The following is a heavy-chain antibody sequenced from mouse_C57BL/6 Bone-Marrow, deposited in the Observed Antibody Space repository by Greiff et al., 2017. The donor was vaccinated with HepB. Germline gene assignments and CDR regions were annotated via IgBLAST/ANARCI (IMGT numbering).Heavy chain of an antibody. D-gene: IGHD1-1*01. J-gene: IGHJ3*01. CDR2: IWSGGST. CDR1: GFSLTSYG. V-gene: IGHV2-2*01. Sequence: VKLMQSGPGLVQPSQSLSITCTVSGFSLTSYGVHWVRQSPGKGLEWLGVIWSGGSTDYNAAFISRLSISKDNSKSQVFFKMNSLQADDTAIYYCARSFTTVVGGAAYWGQGTLVTVSA. CDR3: ARSFTTVVGGAAY.